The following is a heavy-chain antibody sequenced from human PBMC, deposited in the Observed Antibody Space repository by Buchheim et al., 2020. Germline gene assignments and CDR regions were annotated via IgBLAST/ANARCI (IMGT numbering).Heavy chain of an antibody. V-gene: IGHV3-30*04. Sequence: QVHLVESGGGVVQSGRSLRLSCVASGFTFRSYAVHWVRQTAGKGLEWVAVISYDGRKVYYADSVKGRFTISRDNPKNTLYLQMNSLRAEDTAVYYCARGVEQWLVQRNDYWGQGTL. CDR2: ISYDGRKV. D-gene: IGHD6-19*01. J-gene: IGHJ4*02. CDR1: GFTFRSYA. CDR3: ARGVEQWLVQRNDY.